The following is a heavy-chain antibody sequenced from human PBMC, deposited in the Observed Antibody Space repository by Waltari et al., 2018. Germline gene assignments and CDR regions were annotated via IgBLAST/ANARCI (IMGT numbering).Heavy chain of an antibody. CDR3: LRHGFWNFDF. J-gene: IGHJ4*02. D-gene: IGHD3-3*01. CDR1: GFTFSGNW. Sequence: EVQLVESGGGLVQPGGSLRLSCAGSGFTFSGNWMAWVRQAPGKGLECVANIKEDGSKKNYVYSVECRFTISRVNANNSLYLQMNSLRAEDTALYYCLRHGFWNFDFLGQGTLVTVSS. CDR2: IKEDGSKK. V-gene: IGHV3-7*01.